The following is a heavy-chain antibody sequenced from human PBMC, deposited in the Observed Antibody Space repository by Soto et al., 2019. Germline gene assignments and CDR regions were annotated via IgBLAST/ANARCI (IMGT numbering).Heavy chain of an antibody. J-gene: IGHJ6*02. Sequence: GGSLRLSCAASGFTFSNYAMAWVRQAPGKGLEYVASISVSAGTKLYANPVKGRFTISRDESRNTLSLQMNGLRADDTGVYYCAKGPWQLSYYYYYGLDVWGQGTTVTVSS. D-gene: IGHD1-1*01. CDR2: ISVSAGTK. CDR1: GFTFSNYA. V-gene: IGHV3-23*01. CDR3: AKGPWQLSYYYYYGLDV.